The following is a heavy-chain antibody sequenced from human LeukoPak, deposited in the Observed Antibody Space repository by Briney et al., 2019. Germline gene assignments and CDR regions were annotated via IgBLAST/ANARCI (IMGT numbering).Heavy chain of an antibody. CDR2: IYPGDSDT. D-gene: IGHD5-12*01. CDR3: ARLWDGGYVLLGAFDI. V-gene: IGHV5-51*01. J-gene: IGHJ3*02. CDR1: GYSFTSYW. Sequence: GESLKISCKDSGYSFTSYWIGWVRQMPGKGLEWMGIIYPGDSDTRYSPSFQGQVTISADKSISTAYLQWSSLKASDTAMYYCARLWDGGYVLLGAFDIWGQGTMVTVSS.